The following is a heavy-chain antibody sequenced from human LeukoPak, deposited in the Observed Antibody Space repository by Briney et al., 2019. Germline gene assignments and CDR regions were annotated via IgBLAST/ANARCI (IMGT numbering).Heavy chain of an antibody. Sequence: GSLCLSCAASGFTFSSYAMSWVCQGQGQGLEWVSAIRSSCDNTYYANPVKGRFNMSRNNSKNTLYLEMNSLRAEDTAVYYWAKDGGGHYGDYPRFDYWGQGTLVTVSS. D-gene: IGHD4-17*01. V-gene: IGHV3-23*01. CDR3: AKDGGGHYGDYPRFDY. CDR1: GFTFSSYA. J-gene: IGHJ4*02. CDR2: IRSSCDNT.